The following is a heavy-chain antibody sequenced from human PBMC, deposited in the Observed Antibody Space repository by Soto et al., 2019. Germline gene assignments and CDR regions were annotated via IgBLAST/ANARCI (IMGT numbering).Heavy chain of an antibody. V-gene: IGHV1-69*13. Sequence: SVKVSCKASGGTFSSYAISWVRQAPGQGLEWMGGIIPIFGTANYAQKFQGRVTITADESTSTAYMELGSLRSEDTAVYYCARGVTVTTPFEFDYWGQGTLVTVSS. D-gene: IGHD4-17*01. CDR1: GGTFSSYA. CDR2: IIPIFGTA. CDR3: ARGVTVTTPFEFDY. J-gene: IGHJ4*02.